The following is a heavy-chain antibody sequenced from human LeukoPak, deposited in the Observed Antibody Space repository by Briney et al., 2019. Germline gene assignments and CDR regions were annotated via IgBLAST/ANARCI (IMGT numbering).Heavy chain of an antibody. Sequence: PGGSLRLSCAASGFTFSSYWMSWVRQAPGKGLEWVANIKQDGSEKYYVDSVKGRFTISRDNAKNSLYLQMNSLRAEDTAVYYCARAGGSGPAGFYYYYYMDVWGKGTTVTVSS. CDR2: IKQDGSEK. J-gene: IGHJ6*03. D-gene: IGHD6-19*01. CDR3: ARAGGSGPAGFYYYYYMDV. V-gene: IGHV3-7*04. CDR1: GFTFSSYW.